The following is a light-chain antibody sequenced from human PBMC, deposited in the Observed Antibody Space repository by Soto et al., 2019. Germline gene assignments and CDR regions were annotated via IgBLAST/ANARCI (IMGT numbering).Light chain of an antibody. J-gene: IGLJ2*01. CDR2: DGS. Sequence: QSVLTQPASVSGSPGQSITISCTGTSSDVGGYDYVSWYQQHPGKVPKLMIYDGSNRPSGVSNRFSGSKSGNTASLSISGFGVEDEEEYYCSSYASRSTMVFGGGTQLTVL. CDR1: SSDVGGYDY. V-gene: IGLV2-14*01. CDR3: SSYASRSTMV.